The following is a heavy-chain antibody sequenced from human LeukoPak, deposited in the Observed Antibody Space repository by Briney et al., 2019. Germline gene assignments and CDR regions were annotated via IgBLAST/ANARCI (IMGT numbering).Heavy chain of an antibody. V-gene: IGHV4-59*01. CDR3: AREPIYGSSGN. CDR2: IYYSGST. D-gene: IGHD2-2*01. CDR1: GGSISSDY. J-gene: IGHJ4*02. Sequence: SETLSLTCTVSGGSISSDYWSWIPQPPGKGLEWIGYIYYSGSTNYNPSLKSRVTISVDRSKNQFSLRLSSVTAADTAVYFCAREPIYGSSGNWGQGTLVTVSS.